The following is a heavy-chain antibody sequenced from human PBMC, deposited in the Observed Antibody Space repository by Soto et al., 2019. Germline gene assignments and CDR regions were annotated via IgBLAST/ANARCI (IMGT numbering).Heavy chain of an antibody. CDR1: GFTFSSYA. D-gene: IGHD2-15*01. V-gene: IGHV3-23*01. CDR3: AKDGASAGCSGGSCYQTGVDFDF. CDR2: IRGSGGST. Sequence: GGSLRLSCAASGFTFSSYAMSWVRQAPGKGLEWVSAIRGSGGSTYYADSVKGRFTISRDKSKNTLYLQMNSLRAEDKPVYYSAKDGASAGCSGGSCYQTGVDFDFWGQGTLVTVSS. J-gene: IGHJ4*01.